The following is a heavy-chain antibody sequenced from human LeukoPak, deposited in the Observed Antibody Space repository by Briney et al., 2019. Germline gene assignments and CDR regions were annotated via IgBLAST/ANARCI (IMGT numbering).Heavy chain of an antibody. CDR1: GYTFTGYY. D-gene: IGHD4-17*01. J-gene: IGHJ6*03. Sequence: ASVKVSCKASGYTFTGYYTHWVRQAPGHGLEWMGWINPTSGGTKYAQKFQRRVTMTRDTSISTAYMELNTLRSDDTAMYYCARAAGDYGDYDYFYYMDVWGKGTTVTISS. V-gene: IGHV1-2*02. CDR3: ARAAGDYGDYDYFYYMDV. CDR2: INPTSGGT.